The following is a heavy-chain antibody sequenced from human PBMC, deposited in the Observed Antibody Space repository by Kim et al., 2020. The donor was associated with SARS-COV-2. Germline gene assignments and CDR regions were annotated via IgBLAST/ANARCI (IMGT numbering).Heavy chain of an antibody. Sequence: SETLSLTCTVSGGSISSYYWSWIRQPPGKGLEWIGYIYYSGSTNYNPSLKSRVTISVDTSKNQFSLKLSSVTAADTAVYYCASGVVVPAAIQGYGMDVWGQGTTVTVSS. CDR3: ASGVVVPAAIQGYGMDV. CDR1: GGSISSYY. J-gene: IGHJ6*02. CDR2: IYYSGST. D-gene: IGHD2-2*02. V-gene: IGHV4-59*13.